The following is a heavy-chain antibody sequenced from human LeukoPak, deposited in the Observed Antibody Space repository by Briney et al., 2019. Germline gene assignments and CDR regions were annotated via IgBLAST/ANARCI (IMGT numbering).Heavy chain of an antibody. Sequence: PSQTLSLTCTVSGGSISSGGYYWSWFRQHPGKGLDWIGYIYYSGSTYYNPSLTSRVNISVDKSKHQFSLKLSSVTAADTAVYYCARGHGGHRATYYDYVWGSYRQYYFDYWGQGTLVTVSS. J-gene: IGHJ4*02. D-gene: IGHD3-16*02. V-gene: IGHV4-31*03. CDR1: GGSISSGGYY. CDR2: IYYSGST. CDR3: ARGHGGHRATYYDYVWGSYRQYYFDY.